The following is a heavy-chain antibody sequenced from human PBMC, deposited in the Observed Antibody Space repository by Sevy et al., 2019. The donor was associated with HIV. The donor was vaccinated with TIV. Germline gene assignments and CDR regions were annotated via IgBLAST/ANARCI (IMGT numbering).Heavy chain of an antibody. D-gene: IGHD3-3*01. CDR1: GYTFTGYY. CDR2: INPNSGGT. Sequence: ASLKVSCKASGYTFTGYYMHWVRQAPGQGLEWMGWINPNSGGTNYAQKFQGRVTMTRDTSISTAYMELSRLRSDDTAVYYCARNRGVIKGQFRFDIWGQGTMVTVSS. V-gene: IGHV1-2*02. CDR3: ARNRGVIKGQFRFDI. J-gene: IGHJ3*02.